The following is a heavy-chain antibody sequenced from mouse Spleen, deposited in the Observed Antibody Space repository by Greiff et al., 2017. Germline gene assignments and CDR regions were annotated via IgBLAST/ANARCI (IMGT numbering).Heavy chain of an antibody. V-gene: IGHV1-52*01. CDR2: IDPSDSET. CDR1: GYTFTSFW. J-gene: IGHJ4*01. Sequence: QVQLQQPGAELVRPGSSVKLSCKASGYTFTSFWMHWVKQRPIQGLEWIGNIDPSDSETHYHQKFKDKATLTVDKSSSTDYKQLSRMTSEESAEYYCARGGGYYDYYDMDYWGKGTSGTVSS. CDR3: ARGGGYYDYYDMDY. D-gene: IGHD2-3*01.